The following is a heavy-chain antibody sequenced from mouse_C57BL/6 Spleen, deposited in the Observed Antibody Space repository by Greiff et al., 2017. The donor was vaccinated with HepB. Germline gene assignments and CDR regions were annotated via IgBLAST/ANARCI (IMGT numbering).Heavy chain of an antibody. CDR3: ARGDYGSGFDY. Sequence: VHLVESGAELVMPGASVKLSCKASGYTFTSYWMHWVKQRPGQGLEWIGEIDPSDSYTNYNQKFKGKSTLTVDKSSSTAYMQLSSLTSEDSAVYYCARGDYGSGFDYWGQGTTLTVSS. V-gene: IGHV1-69*01. J-gene: IGHJ2*01. CDR2: IDPSDSYT. CDR1: GYTFTSYW. D-gene: IGHD1-1*01.